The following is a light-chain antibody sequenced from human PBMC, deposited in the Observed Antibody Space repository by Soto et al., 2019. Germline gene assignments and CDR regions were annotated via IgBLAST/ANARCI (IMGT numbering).Light chain of an antibody. CDR1: HSDIGSYNY. CDR2: DVG. V-gene: IGLV2-14*03. J-gene: IGLJ1*01. Sequence: QSALTQPASVSGSPGQSITISCTGTHSDIGSYNYVSWYQHLPGKAPKLMIYDVGSRPSGVSSRFSGSKSGNTASLAISGLQAEDEADYYCNSYREDHPRFYVFGTGTKVTVL. CDR3: NSYREDHPRFYV.